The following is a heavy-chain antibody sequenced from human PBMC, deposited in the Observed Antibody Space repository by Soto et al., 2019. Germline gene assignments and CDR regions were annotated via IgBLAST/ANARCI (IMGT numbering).Heavy chain of an antibody. CDR2: INHSGST. V-gene: IGHV4-34*01. D-gene: IGHD6-13*01. CDR1: GGSFSGYY. J-gene: IGHJ4*02. CDR3: PMNSSSWGAH. Sequence: QVQLQQWSAGLLKPSETLSLTCAVYGGSFSGYYWSWTRQPPGKGLECIGEINHSGSTNYNPSLKAQRPLGVHHSTNPPPPNLSSVTAAGTAVLYCPMNSSSWGAHRGPGTLVTVSS.